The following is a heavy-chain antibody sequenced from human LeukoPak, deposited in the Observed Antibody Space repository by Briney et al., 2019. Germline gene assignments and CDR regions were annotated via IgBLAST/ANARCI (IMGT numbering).Heavy chain of an antibody. J-gene: IGHJ4*02. D-gene: IGHD3-10*01. CDR2: ISSSSSNI. CDR3: ARVEVGY. CDR1: GFTFSSYA. Sequence: GGSLRLSCAASGFTFSSYAMSWVRQAPGKGLEWVSSISSSSSNIYYADSVKGRFTISRDNAKNSLYLQMNSLRAEDTAVYYCARVEVGYWGQGTLVTVSS. V-gene: IGHV3-21*01.